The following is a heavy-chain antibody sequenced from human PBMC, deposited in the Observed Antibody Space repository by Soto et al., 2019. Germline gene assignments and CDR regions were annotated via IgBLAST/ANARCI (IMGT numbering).Heavy chain of an antibody. V-gene: IGHV4-59*08. CDR2: IYYSGST. CDR1: GGSVSSYY. CDR3: ARHSNRNYGLYYFDF. D-gene: IGHD4-4*01. Sequence: SETLSLTCTVSGGSVSSYYWGWIRQPPGKGLEWIGYIYYSGSTKYNPSLKSRVTMSVDTSNNQFSLKVSTVTAADTAVYYCARHSNRNYGLYYFDFWGLGALVTVSS. J-gene: IGHJ4*02.